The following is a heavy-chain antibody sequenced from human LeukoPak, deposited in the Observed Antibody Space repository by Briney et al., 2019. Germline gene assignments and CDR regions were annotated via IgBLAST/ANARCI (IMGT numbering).Heavy chain of an antibody. CDR1: GYTFTGYY. CDR3: ARDPITMVRGVRGYYFDY. CDR2: INPNSGGT. V-gene: IGHV1-2*02. J-gene: IGHJ4*02. Sequence: ASVKVSCKASGYTFTGYYMHWVRQAPGQGLEWMGWINPNSGGTNYAQKFQGRVTMTRDTSISTAYMELSRPRSDDTAVYYCARDPITMVRGVRGYYFDYWGQGTLVTVSS. D-gene: IGHD3-10*01.